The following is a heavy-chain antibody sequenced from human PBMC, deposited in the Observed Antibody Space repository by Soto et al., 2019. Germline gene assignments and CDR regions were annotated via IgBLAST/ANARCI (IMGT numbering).Heavy chain of an antibody. J-gene: IGHJ6*02. CDR1: GYTFTGYY. Sequence: ASVKVSCKASGYTFTGYYMHWVRQAPGQGLEWMGWINPNSGGTNYAQKLQGWVTMTRDTSISTAYMELSRLRSDDTAVYYCARGLEYYYYGMDVWGQGTTVTVSS. CDR2: INPNSGGT. D-gene: IGHD1-1*01. V-gene: IGHV1-2*04. CDR3: ARGLEYYYYGMDV.